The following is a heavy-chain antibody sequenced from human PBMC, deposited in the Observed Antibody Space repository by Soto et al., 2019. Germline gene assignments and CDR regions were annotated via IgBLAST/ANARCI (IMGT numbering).Heavy chain of an antibody. CDR2: INHSGST. V-gene: IGHV4-34*01. Sequence: ETLSLTCAVYGGSFSGYYWSWIRQPPGKGLEWIGEINHSGSTNYNPSLKSRVTISVDTSKNQFSLKLSSVTAADTAVYYCATCVHGYYYYYMDVWGKGTTVTVSS. J-gene: IGHJ6*03. CDR3: ATCVHGYYYYYMDV. D-gene: IGHD6-6*01. CDR1: GGSFSGYY.